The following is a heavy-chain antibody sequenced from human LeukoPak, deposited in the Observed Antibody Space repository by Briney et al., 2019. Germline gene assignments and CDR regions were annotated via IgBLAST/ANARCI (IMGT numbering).Heavy chain of an antibody. D-gene: IGHD3-9*01. Sequence: PGGSLRLSCAASGFTFSSYGMSWVRQAPGKGLEWVSAISGSGGSTYYADSVKGRFTISRDNSKNTLYLQMNSLRAEDTAVYYCAKVSLNYDILTGYYTDWGQGTLVTVSS. J-gene: IGHJ4*02. CDR1: GFTFSSYG. CDR2: ISGSGGST. V-gene: IGHV3-23*01. CDR3: AKVSLNYDILTGYYTD.